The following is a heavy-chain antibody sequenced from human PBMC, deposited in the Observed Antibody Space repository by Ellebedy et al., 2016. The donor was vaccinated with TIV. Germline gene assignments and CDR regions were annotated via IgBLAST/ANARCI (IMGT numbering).Heavy chain of an antibody. D-gene: IGHD7-27*01. Sequence: GESLKISCAASGFTFGSYWMTWVRQAPRKGLEWVANINQDGSEKYCVDSVKGRFTISRDNAKNSLYLQMNSLRAEDTAVYYCARDKLIGDSYFEYWGQGALVTVSS. CDR3: ARDKLIGDSYFEY. CDR1: GFTFGSYW. V-gene: IGHV3-7*03. CDR2: INQDGSEK. J-gene: IGHJ4*02.